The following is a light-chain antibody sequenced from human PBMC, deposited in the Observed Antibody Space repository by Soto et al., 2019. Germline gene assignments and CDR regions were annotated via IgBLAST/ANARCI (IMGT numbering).Light chain of an antibody. J-gene: IGKJ1*01. CDR3: MQALQTPWT. CDR2: LGS. CDR1: QSLLHSNGYNY. Sequence: DIVLTQSPLSLPVTPREPASVSCRPSQSLLHSNGYNYLDWYLQKPGQSPQLLIYLGSNRASGVPDRFSGSGSGTDFTLKISRVEAEDVGVYYCMQALQTPWTFGQGTKVDIK. V-gene: IGKV2-28*01.